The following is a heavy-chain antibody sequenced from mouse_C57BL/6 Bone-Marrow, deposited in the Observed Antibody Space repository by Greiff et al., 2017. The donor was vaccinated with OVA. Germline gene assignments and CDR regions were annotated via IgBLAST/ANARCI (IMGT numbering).Heavy chain of an antibody. CDR3: ARGGGLRPDY. J-gene: IGHJ2*01. D-gene: IGHD2-4*01. CDR1: GYAFSSSW. CDR2: IYPGDGVT. Sequence: QVQLQQSGPELVKPGASVKISCKASGYAFSSSWMNWVKQRPGKGLEWIGRIYPGDGVTNYNGKFKGKATLTADKSSSTAYMQLSSLTSEDSAVYFCARGGGLRPDYWGQGTTLTVSS. V-gene: IGHV1-82*01.